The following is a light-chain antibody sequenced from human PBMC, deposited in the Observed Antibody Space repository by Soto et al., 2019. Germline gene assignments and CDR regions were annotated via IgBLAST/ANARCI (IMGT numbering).Light chain of an antibody. CDR3: QQYNDCPRT. Sequence: DIQMTQSPSSLSASVGDRVTITWRASQDISNFLAWFKEKPGKAPESLIYAASTLQSGGPSRFSGSGSETAFTLTISGLQPEDFATYYCQQYNDCPRTFGQGTKLEIK. J-gene: IGKJ2*01. V-gene: IGKV1-16*01. CDR2: AAS. CDR1: QDISNF.